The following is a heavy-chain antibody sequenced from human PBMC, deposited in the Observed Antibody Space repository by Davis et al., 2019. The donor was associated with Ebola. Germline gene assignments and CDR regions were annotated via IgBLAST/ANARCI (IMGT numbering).Heavy chain of an antibody. V-gene: IGHV4-59*01. CDR1: GGSTSSYY. J-gene: IGHJ4*02. Sequence: SETLSLTCIVSGGSTSSYYRSWIRQPPGKGLEWIGYIYYSGSTNYNPSLKSRVTISLDTSKNQFSLKMTSVTTADTAVYYCARGNDDYVAFDSWGQGNLVTVSS. D-gene: IGHD4-17*01. CDR3: ARGNDDYVAFDS. CDR2: IYYSGST.